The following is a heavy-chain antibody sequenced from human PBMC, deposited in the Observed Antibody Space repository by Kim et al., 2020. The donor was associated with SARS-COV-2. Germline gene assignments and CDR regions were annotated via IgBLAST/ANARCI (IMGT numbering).Heavy chain of an antibody. CDR3: AREGYCSGGSCYFYYYYGMDV. V-gene: IGHV3-21*01. J-gene: IGHJ6*02. D-gene: IGHD2-15*01. Sequence: GGSLRLSCAASGFTFSSYSMNWVRQAPGKGLEWVSSISSSSSYIYYADSVKGRFTISRDNAKNSLYLQMNSLRAEDTAVYYCAREGYCSGGSCYFYYYYGMDVWGQGTTVTVSS. CDR2: ISSSSSYI. CDR1: GFTFSSYS.